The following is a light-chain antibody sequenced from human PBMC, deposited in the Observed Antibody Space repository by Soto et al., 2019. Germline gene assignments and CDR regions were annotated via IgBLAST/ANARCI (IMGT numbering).Light chain of an antibody. CDR1: TSNIGDNY. J-gene: IGLJ2*01. V-gene: IGLV1-51*01. Sequence: QAVVTQPPSVSAAPGQKVTISCSGSTSNIGDNYVSWYQQLPGTAPKVLIYDNDKRLSGIPDRFSGSKSGTSATLDITGLQTGDEADYYCGTWDSSLSAGVFGGGTKLTVL. CDR2: DND. CDR3: GTWDSSLSAGV.